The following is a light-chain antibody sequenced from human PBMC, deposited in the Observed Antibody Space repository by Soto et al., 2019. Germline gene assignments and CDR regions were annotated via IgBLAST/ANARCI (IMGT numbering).Light chain of an antibody. CDR2: EVN. Sequence: QSALTQPPSASGSPGQSVTISCTGTSSDVGGYKYVSWYQQKSGKAPKLIIYEVNERPSGVPDRFSGSKSDNTASLTVSGLQAEDEADYYCSAYAGINNVLFGGGTKVTVL. V-gene: IGLV2-8*01. CDR3: SAYAGINNVL. CDR1: SSDVGGYKY. J-gene: IGLJ2*01.